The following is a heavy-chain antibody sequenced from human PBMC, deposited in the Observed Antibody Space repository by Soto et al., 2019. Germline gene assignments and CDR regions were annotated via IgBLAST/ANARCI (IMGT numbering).Heavy chain of an antibody. V-gene: IGHV1-69*06. J-gene: IGHJ6*01. D-gene: IGHD2-21*02. CDR1: GGTFSSYA. Sequence: ASVKVSCKASGGTFSSYAISWVRQAPGQRLEWMGGIIPIFGTANYAQKFQGRVTITADKSTSTAYMELSSLRSEDTAVYYCARDEAVVTPRYYGMDVWGQGTTVTVSS. CDR3: ARDEAVVTPRYYGMDV. CDR2: IIPIFGTA.